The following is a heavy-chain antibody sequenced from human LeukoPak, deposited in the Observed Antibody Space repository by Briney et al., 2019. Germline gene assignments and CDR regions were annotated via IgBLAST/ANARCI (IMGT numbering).Heavy chain of an antibody. D-gene: IGHD6-19*01. Sequence: PGGSLRLSCTASGFTFGDYAMSWVRQAPGKGLEWVGFIRSKAYGGTTEYAASVKGRFTISRDDSKSIAYLQMNSLKTEDTAVYYCTREGSGIAVAGTAAYWGQGTLVTVSS. CDR1: GFTFGDYA. CDR3: TREGSGIAVAGTAAY. V-gene: IGHV3-49*04. J-gene: IGHJ4*02. CDR2: IRSKAYGGTT.